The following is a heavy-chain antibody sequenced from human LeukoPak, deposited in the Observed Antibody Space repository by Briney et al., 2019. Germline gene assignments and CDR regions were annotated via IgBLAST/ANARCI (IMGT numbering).Heavy chain of an antibody. D-gene: IGHD1-14*01. J-gene: IGHJ4*02. V-gene: IGHV4-4*02. CDR2: IHRSGSP. CDR1: LDSTTSNF. Sequence: SETLSLTCTVSLDSTTSNFWSWVRQPPRKGLEWIGEIHRSGSPNYNPSLQSRVTISIDRSRNQIALELSSATAADTAVYYCAREILGGFNPGAYWGQGTLVTVSS. CDR3: AREILGGFNPGAY.